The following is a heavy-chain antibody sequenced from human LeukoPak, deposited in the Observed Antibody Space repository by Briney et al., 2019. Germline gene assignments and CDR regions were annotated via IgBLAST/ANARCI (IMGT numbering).Heavy chain of an antibody. CDR1: GGTFSSYA. CDR2: IIPIFGTA. J-gene: IGHJ4*02. V-gene: IGHV1-69*13. D-gene: IGHD6-19*01. CDR3: AREYSSGWYDYFDY. Sequence: SVKVTCKASGGTFSSYAISWVRQAPGQGLEWMGGIIPIFGTANYAQKFQGRVTITADESTSTAYMELSSLRSEDTAVYYCAREYSSGWYDYFDYWGQGTLVTVSS.